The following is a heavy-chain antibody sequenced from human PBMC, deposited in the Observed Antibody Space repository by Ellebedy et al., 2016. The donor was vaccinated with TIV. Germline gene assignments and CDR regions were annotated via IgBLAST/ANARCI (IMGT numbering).Heavy chain of an antibody. D-gene: IGHD6-13*01. Sequence: GESLKISCAASGFIFSDYYMSWIRQAPGKGLEWISYISSSGTPIYYADSVKGRFTISRDNAKNSPYLQMNSLRAEDTAVYYCARDTRFIDQQHNWFDPWGQGTLVTVSS. J-gene: IGHJ5*02. CDR3: ARDTRFIDQQHNWFDP. CDR1: GFIFSDYY. V-gene: IGHV3-11*01. CDR2: ISSSGTPI.